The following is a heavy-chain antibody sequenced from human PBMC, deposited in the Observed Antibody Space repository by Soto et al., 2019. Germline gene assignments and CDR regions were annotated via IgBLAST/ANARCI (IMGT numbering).Heavy chain of an antibody. J-gene: IGHJ4*02. D-gene: IGHD3-3*01. CDR3: ARGGLYYDFWSGSPPTFDY. Sequence: ASVKVSCKASGYTFTSYGISWLRQAPGQGLEWMGWISAYNGNTNYAQKLQGRVTMTTDTSTSTAYMELRSLRSDDTAVYYCARGGLYYDFWSGSPPTFDYWGQGTLVTVSS. CDR2: ISAYNGNT. CDR1: GYTFTSYG. V-gene: IGHV1-18*01.